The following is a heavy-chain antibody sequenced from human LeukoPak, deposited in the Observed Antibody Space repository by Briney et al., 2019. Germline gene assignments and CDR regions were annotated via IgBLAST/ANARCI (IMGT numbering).Heavy chain of an antibody. J-gene: IGHJ4*02. CDR3: ARGGYRSGGSCYKPFDY. V-gene: IGHV1-69*06. CDR1: GGTFSSYA. CDR2: IIPIFGTA. Sequence: SVKVSCKASGGTFSSYAISWVRQAPGQGLEWIGRIIPIFGTANYAQKFQGRVTITADKSTSTAYMELSSLRSEDTAVYYCARGGYRSGGSCYKPFDYWGQGTLVTDSS. D-gene: IGHD2-15*01.